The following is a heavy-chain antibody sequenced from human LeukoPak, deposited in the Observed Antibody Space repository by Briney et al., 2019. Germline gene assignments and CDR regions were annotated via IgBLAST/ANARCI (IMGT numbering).Heavy chain of an antibody. Sequence: SETLSLTCSVSGDSISYFYWSWIRQAAGKGLEWIGRVSSSGSIDYNASLKSRVTMSVDTSKNQFSLKLSSVTAADTAVYYCARDTYKYGSSAYYFDYWGQGTLVTVSS. CDR2: VSSSGSI. CDR1: GDSISYFY. J-gene: IGHJ4*02. D-gene: IGHD3-10*01. CDR3: ARDTYKYGSSAYYFDY. V-gene: IGHV4-4*07.